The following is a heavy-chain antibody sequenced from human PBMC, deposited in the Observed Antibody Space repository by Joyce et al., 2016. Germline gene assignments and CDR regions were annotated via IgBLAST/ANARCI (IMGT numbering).Heavy chain of an antibody. CDR2: INPNSGGP. J-gene: IGHJ6*02. Sequence: QVQLVQSGAEVKKPGASVKVSCKASGYAFTGYYIHWVRQAPGQGLEWMGWINPNSGGPNYAQKFQGRVTMTRDTSISTAYMELTRLRSDDTAVYYCARDDPVVIGTYYYFGMDVWGQGTTVTVSS. V-gene: IGHV1-2*02. CDR1: GYAFTGYY. D-gene: IGHD3-22*01. CDR3: ARDDPVVIGTYYYFGMDV.